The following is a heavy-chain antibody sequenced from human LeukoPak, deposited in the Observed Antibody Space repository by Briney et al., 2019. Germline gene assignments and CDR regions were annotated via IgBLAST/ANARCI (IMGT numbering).Heavy chain of an antibody. CDR3: ARSYSSSFWFDP. Sequence: ETLSPTCTVSGGSISSSSYYWGWIRQPPGKGLEWIGSIYYSGSTNYNPSLKSRVTISVDTSKNQFSLKLSSVTAADTAVYYCARSYSSSFWFDPWGQGTLVTVSS. V-gene: IGHV4-39*07. D-gene: IGHD6-13*01. J-gene: IGHJ5*02. CDR2: IYYSGST. CDR1: GGSISSSSYY.